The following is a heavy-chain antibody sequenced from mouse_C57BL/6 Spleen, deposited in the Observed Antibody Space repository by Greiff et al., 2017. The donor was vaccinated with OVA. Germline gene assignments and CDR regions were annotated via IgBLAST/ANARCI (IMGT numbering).Heavy chain of an antibody. Sequence: QVQLKESGPGLVQPSQSLSITCTVSGFSLTSYGVHWVRQSPGKGLEWLGVIWSGGSTDYTAAFISRLSISKDNSKSQVFFKMNSLQADDTAIYYCARKGSSYAMDYWGQGTSVTVSS. D-gene: IGHD1-1*01. J-gene: IGHJ4*01. V-gene: IGHV2-2*01. CDR1: GFSLTSYG. CDR3: ARKGSSYAMDY. CDR2: IWSGGST.